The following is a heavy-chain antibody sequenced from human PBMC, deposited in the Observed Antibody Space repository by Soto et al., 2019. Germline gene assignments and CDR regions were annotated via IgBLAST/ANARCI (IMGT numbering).Heavy chain of an antibody. D-gene: IGHD3-9*01. CDR3: VRRVASGYRSWFDP. CDR2: MNPNTGNI. CDR1: EDTFTHYD. V-gene: IGHV1-8*01. Sequence: QVELVQSGAEVKKPGASVRVSCQASEDTFTHYDLNWVRQATGQGLEWMGWMNPNTGNIDYAHKFQGRVTMTRDTSTRTVYMELSSLRSDDTAVYYCVRRVASGYRSWFDPWGQGTLVTVSS. J-gene: IGHJ5*02.